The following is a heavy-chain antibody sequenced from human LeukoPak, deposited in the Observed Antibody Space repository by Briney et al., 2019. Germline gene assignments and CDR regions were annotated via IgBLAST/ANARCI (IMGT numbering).Heavy chain of an antibody. D-gene: IGHD3-10*02. CDR1: GFTFSSYD. V-gene: IGHV3-48*03. J-gene: IGHJ6*04. CDR2: ISSSATSI. Sequence: GGSLRLSCVASGFTFSSYDMNWVRQAPGKGLEWVSFISSSATSIEYADSVKGRFTISRDNAKNSLYLQMNSLRAEDTAVYYCAELGITMIGGVWGKGTTVTISS. CDR3: AELGITMIGGV.